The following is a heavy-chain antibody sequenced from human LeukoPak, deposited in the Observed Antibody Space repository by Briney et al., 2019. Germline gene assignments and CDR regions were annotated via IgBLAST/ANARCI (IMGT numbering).Heavy chain of an antibody. V-gene: IGHV3-23*01. D-gene: IGHD1-7*01. Sequence: GGSLRLSCAASGFTFSSYAMSWVRQAPGKGLEWVSAISASGYSTYYADSVKGRFAISRDNSKKTLYLQMNSLRAEDTAIFYCAKDVYNWNFYFDYWGQGTLVTVSS. CDR1: GFTFSSYA. CDR3: AKDVYNWNFYFDY. CDR2: ISASGYST. J-gene: IGHJ4*02.